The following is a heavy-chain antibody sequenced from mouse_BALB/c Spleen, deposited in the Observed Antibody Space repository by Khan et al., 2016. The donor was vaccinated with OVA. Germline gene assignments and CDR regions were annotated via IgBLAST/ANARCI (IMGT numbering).Heavy chain of an antibody. CDR3: ACELRGFAY. D-gene: IGHD1-1*01. Sequence: MQLEESGPSLVKPSQTLSLTCSVTGDTITSGYWNWIRKFPGNKLEYMGYISYSGNTYYNPSLKSRISITRDTSKSQYYLQLNSVTTEDTATYYCACELRGFAYWGQGTLVTVSA. CDR1: GDTITSGY. J-gene: IGHJ3*01. V-gene: IGHV3-8*02. CDR2: ISYSGNT.